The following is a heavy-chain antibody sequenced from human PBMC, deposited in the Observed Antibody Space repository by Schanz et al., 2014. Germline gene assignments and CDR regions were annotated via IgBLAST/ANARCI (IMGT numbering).Heavy chain of an antibody. CDR2: IIPSLGLA. D-gene: IGHD6-13*01. Sequence: QVQLVQSGAEVKKPGSSVKVSCKASGGTFSSFGINWVRQAPGQGLEWMGRIIPSLGLAKYEQKFQDKVTITADTSTTTAYMELSGLRSEDTAVYYCARARSWPDYWGQGTLVTVSS. J-gene: IGHJ4*02. CDR3: ARARSWPDY. CDR1: GGTFSSFG. V-gene: IGHV1-69*04.